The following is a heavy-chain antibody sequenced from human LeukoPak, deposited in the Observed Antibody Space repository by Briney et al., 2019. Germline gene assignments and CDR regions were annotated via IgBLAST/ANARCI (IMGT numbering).Heavy chain of an antibody. J-gene: IGHJ4*02. V-gene: IGHV4-30-4*01. CDR2: IYYSGTT. CDR3: ARYCSSASCYAGFDY. D-gene: IGHD2-2*01. Sequence: SETLSLTCTVSGGSIRSGDYYWSWIRQPPGKGLEWIGYIYYSGTTYYNPSLKGRVTISLDTSKNQFSLRLRSVTAADTAVYYCARYCSSASCYAGFDYWGQGTLVTVSS. CDR1: GGSIRSGDYY.